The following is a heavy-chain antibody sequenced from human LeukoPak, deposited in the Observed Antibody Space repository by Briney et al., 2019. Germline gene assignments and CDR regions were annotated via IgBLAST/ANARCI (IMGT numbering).Heavy chain of an antibody. CDR1: GFTFSRYW. J-gene: IGHJ4*02. V-gene: IGHV3-9*01. Sequence: GGSLRLSCAASGFTFSRYWMDWVRQAPGKGLEWVSGIGWDGGGTVYADSVKGRFTISRDNAKNSLYLQMNSLGAEDTALYYCVKVTVAGFVDYWGQGTLVTVSS. CDR3: VKVTVAGFVDY. CDR2: IGWDGGGT. D-gene: IGHD2-15*01.